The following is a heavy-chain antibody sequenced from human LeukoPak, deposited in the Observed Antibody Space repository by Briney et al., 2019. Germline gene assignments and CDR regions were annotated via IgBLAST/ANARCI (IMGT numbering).Heavy chain of an antibody. V-gene: IGHV3-48*04. Sequence: PGGSLRLSCAASGFTFSSYTMNWVSQAPGKGLEWVSYISSSGSTIYYADSVKGRFTISRDNAKNSLYLQMNSLRAEDTAVYYCARGAWSSGWYYFDYWGQGTLVTVSS. CDR3: ARGAWSSGWYYFDY. J-gene: IGHJ4*02. CDR2: ISSSGSTI. CDR1: GFTFSSYT. D-gene: IGHD6-19*01.